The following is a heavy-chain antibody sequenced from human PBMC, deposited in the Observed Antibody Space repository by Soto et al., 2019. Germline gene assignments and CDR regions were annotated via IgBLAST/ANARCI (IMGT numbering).Heavy chain of an antibody. CDR1: SDSISSVNW. Sequence: PSETLSLTCVVSSDSISSVNWWSWVRQSPGKGLEWIGEIYHSGSTNYNPSLKSRVAISVDKSKNQFSLKLTSLTAADTAVYYCARGQYYFDYWGPGTLVTVSS. J-gene: IGHJ4*02. V-gene: IGHV4-4*02. CDR3: ARGQYYFDY. CDR2: IYHSGST.